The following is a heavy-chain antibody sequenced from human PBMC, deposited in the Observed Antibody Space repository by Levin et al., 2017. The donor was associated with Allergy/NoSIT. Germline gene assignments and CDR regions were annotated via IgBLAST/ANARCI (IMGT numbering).Heavy chain of an antibody. D-gene: IGHD6-13*01. CDR3: ARDRTITASGQTYYYGMDV. J-gene: IGHJ6*02. Sequence: SQTLSLTCTVSGGSISGYYWSWIRQPPGKGLEWIGYMYNSGSTKYNPSLKSRVTISVDTSKNQFSLKLNSVTAADAAVYYCARDRTITASGQTYYYGMDVWGQGTTVTVSS. CDR2: MYNSGST. CDR1: GGSISGYY. V-gene: IGHV4-59*01.